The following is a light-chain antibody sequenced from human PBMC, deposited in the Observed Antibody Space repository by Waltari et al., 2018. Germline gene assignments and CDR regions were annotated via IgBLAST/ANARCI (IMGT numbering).Light chain of an antibody. V-gene: IGKV3-20*01. CDR2: DAS. CDR1: QSVGKS. CDR3: QHYVRLPAT. J-gene: IGKJ1*01. Sequence: EIVLTQSPGTLSLSPGERATLACRASQSVGKSSAWYQQKPGQAPRLLIYDASRRATGIPDRFSGSGSGTDFSLTISRLEPEDFAVYYCQHYVRLPATFGQGTKVEI.